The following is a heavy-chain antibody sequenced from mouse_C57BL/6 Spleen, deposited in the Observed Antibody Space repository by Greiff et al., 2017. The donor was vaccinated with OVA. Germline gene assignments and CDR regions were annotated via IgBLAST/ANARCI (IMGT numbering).Heavy chain of an antibody. J-gene: IGHJ2*01. D-gene: IGHD2-4*01. Sequence: QVHVKQPGTELVKPGASVKLSCKASGYTFTSYWMHWVKQRPGQGLEWIGNINPSNGGTNYNEKFKSKATLTVDKSSSTAYMQLSSLTSEDSAVYYCARDDYDGHFDYWGQGTTLTVSS. CDR3: ARDDYDGHFDY. CDR1: GYTFTSYW. CDR2: INPSNGGT. V-gene: IGHV1-53*01.